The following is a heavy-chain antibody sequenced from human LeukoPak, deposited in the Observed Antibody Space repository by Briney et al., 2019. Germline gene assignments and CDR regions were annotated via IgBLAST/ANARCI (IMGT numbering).Heavy chain of an antibody. V-gene: IGHV3-30*04. D-gene: IGHD2-8*02. CDR1: GFTFSSYA. Sequence: GGSLRLTCAASGFTFSSYAMHWVRQAPGKGLEWVAVISYDGSNKYYADSVKGRFTISRDNSKSTLSLQMNSLRAEDTAIYYCATYRQVLLPFESWGQGTLVTVSS. J-gene: IGHJ4*02. CDR2: ISYDGSNK. CDR3: ATYRQVLLPFES.